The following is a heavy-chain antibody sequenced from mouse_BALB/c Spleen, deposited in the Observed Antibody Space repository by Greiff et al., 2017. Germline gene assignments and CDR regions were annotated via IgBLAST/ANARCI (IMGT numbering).Heavy chain of an antibody. V-gene: IGHV5-6*03. CDR3: ARYGKDFDY. D-gene: IGHD2-10*02. CDR2: ISSGGSYT. J-gene: IGHJ2*01. CDR1: GFTFSSYA. Sequence: EVKLVESGGGLVKPGGSLKLSCAASGFTFSSYAMSWVRQSPEKRLEWVAEISSGGSYTYYPDSVKGRFTISRDNAKNTLYLQMSSLKSEDTAMYYCARYGKDFDYWGQGTTLTVSS.